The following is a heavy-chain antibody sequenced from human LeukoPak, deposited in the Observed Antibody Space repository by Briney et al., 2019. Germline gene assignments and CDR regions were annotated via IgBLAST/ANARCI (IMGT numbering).Heavy chain of an antibody. Sequence: SVKVSCKASGGTFSSYAISWARQAPGQGLEWMGRIIPIFGTASYAQKFQGRVTITTDESTSTAYMELSSLRSEDTAVYYCARDWAALTYCGGDCYGGYFDYWGQGTLVTVSP. CDR1: GGTFSSYA. CDR2: IIPIFGTA. D-gene: IGHD2-21*02. J-gene: IGHJ4*02. V-gene: IGHV1-69*05. CDR3: ARDWAALTYCGGDCYGGYFDY.